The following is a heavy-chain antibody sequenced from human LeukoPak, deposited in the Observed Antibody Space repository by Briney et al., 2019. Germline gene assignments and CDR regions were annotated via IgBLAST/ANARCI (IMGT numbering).Heavy chain of an antibody. D-gene: IGHD4-17*01. CDR1: GHTFTGYY. CDR3: AIETYGDTRPNWFDP. V-gene: IGHV1-2*02. CDR2: INPNSGGT. J-gene: IGHJ5*02. Sequence: ASVKVSCKASGHTFTGYYMHWVRQAPGQGLEWMGWINPNSGGTNYAQKFQGRVTMTRDTSISTAYMELSRLRSDDTAVYYCAIETYGDTRPNWFDPWGQGTLVTVSS.